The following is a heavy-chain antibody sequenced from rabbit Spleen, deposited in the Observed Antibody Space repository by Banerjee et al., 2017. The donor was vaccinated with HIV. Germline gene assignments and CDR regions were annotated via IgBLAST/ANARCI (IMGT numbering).Heavy chain of an antibody. CDR2: IYTGNGKN. CDR1: GFSFSSGYD. Sequence: QEQLVESGGGLVKPGTSLTLICTASGFSFSSGYDMSWVRQAPGKGLEWIGFIYTGNGKNYYASWAKGRFTISSHNAQNTLYLQLNSLTAADTATYFCARAGYYSYGTGVYSYPSYFKLWGPGTLVTVS. CDR3: ARAGYYSYGTGVYSYPSYFKL. J-gene: IGHJ4*01. D-gene: IGHD6-1*01. V-gene: IGHV1S45*01.